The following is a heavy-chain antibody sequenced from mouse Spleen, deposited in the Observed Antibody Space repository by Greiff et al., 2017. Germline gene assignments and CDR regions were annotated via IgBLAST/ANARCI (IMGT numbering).Heavy chain of an antibody. V-gene: IGHV1-69*01. CDR2: IDPSDSYT. D-gene: IGHD1-1*01. CDR3: ARSYYYGSSYGLFDY. J-gene: IGHJ2*01. CDR1: GYTFTSYW. Sequence: VQLQQPGAELVMPGASVKLSCKASGYTFTSYWMHWVKQRPGQGLEWIGEIDPSDSYTNYNQKFKGKATLTVDKSSSTAYMQLSSLTSEDSAVYYCARSYYYGSSYGLFDYWGQGTTLTVSS.